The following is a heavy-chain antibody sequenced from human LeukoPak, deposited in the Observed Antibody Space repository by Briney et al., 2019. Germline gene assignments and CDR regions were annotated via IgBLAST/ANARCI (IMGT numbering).Heavy chain of an antibody. D-gene: IGHD3-3*01. CDR1: GYTFTGYY. CDR3: ARGPRITIFGVVTAPHDY. Sequence: ASVKVSCKASGYTFTGYYMHWVRQAPGQGLEWMGRINPNSGGTNYAQKFQGRVTMTRDTSISTAYMELSTLRSDDTAVYYCARGPRITIFGVVTAPHDYWGQGTLVTVSS. J-gene: IGHJ4*02. CDR2: INPNSGGT. V-gene: IGHV1-2*06.